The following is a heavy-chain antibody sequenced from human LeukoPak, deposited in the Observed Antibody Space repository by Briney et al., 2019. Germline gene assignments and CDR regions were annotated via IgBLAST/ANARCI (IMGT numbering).Heavy chain of an antibody. J-gene: IGHJ5*02. CDR1: GGSFSGYY. CDR3: ARGRGIAARPHWFDP. D-gene: IGHD6-6*01. Sequence: SETLSLTCAVYGGSFSGYYWSWIRQPPGKGLEGIGEINHSGSTNYNPSLKSRVTISVDTSKNQFSLKLSSVTAADTAVYYCARGRGIAARPHWFDPWGQGTLVTVSS. V-gene: IGHV4-34*01. CDR2: INHSGST.